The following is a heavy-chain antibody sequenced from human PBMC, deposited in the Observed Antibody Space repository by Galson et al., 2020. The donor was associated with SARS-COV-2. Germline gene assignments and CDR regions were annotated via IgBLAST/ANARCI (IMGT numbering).Heavy chain of an antibody. CDR3: ARFLVIGGFTTYLDY. V-gene: IGHV2-5*01. Sequence: ESGPTLVKPTQTLTLTCTFSGFSLTTSGVGVGWIRQPPGKALEWLALIYGNDDKYYTPSLKSRLTVTKDTSKNQVVLTMSNMDPVDTATYYCARFLVIGGFTTYLDYWGQGTLVTVSS. CDR1: GFSLTTSGVG. CDR2: IYGNDDK. J-gene: IGHJ4*02. D-gene: IGHD3-22*01.